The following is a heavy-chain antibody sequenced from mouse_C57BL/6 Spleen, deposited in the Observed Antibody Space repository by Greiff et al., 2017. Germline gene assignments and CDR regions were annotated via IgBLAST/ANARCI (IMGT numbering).Heavy chain of an antibody. D-gene: IGHD1-2*01. V-gene: IGHV1-22*01. CDR3: ARETLLRPFAY. Sequence: VQLKESGPELVKPGASVKMSCKASGYTFTDYNMHWVKQSHGKSLEWIGYINPNNGGTSYNQKFKGKATLTVNKSSSTAYMELRSLTSEDSAVYYCARETLLRPFAYWGQGTLVTVSA. CDR2: INPNNGGT. CDR1: GYTFTDYN. J-gene: IGHJ3*01.